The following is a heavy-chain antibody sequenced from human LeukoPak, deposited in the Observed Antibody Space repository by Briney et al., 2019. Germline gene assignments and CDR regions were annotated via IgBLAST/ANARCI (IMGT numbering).Heavy chain of an antibody. J-gene: IGHJ6*02. CDR2: ISAYNGNT. Sequence: ASVKVSCKASGYTFTSYGISWVRQAPGQGLEWMGWISAYNGNTNYAQKLQGRVTMTTDTSTSTAYMELRSLRSDDTAAYYCAGYSNYEDRYYYGMDVWGQGTTVTVSS. CDR1: GYTFTSYG. V-gene: IGHV1-18*01. D-gene: IGHD4-11*01. CDR3: AGYSNYEDRYYYGMDV.